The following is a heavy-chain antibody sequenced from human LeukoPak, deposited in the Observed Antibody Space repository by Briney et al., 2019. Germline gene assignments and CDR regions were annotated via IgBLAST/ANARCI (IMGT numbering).Heavy chain of an antibody. Sequence: SQTLSLTCAISGDSVSSNSAAWNWIRRSPSRGLEWLGRTYYRSKWYNDYAVSVRSRIIINPDTSKNQFSLQLNSVTPEDTAVYYCAREPEGLIRFYYFDYWGQGTLVTVSS. D-gene: IGHD3-3*01. J-gene: IGHJ4*02. V-gene: IGHV6-1*01. CDR1: GDSVSSNSAA. CDR2: TYYRSKWYN. CDR3: AREPEGLIRFYYFDY.